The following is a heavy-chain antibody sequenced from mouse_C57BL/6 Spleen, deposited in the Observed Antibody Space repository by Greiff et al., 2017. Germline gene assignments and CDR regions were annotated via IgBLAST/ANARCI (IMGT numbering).Heavy chain of an antibody. D-gene: IGHD2-4*01. CDR3: ARPSYDYDGAWFAY. Sequence: EVMLVESGGGLVKPGGSLKLSCAASGFTFSDYGMHWVRQAPEKGLEWVAYISSGSSTIYYADTVKGRFTISRDNAKNTLFLQMTSLRSEDTAMYYCARPSYDYDGAWFAYWGQGTLVTVSA. J-gene: IGHJ3*01. V-gene: IGHV5-17*01. CDR2: ISSGSSTI. CDR1: GFTFSDYG.